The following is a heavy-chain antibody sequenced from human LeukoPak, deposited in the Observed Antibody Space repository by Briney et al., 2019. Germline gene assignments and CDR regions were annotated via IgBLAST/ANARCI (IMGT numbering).Heavy chain of an antibody. CDR3: ARDFLDHGMDV. J-gene: IGHJ6*02. CDR1: GFTFSNYW. Sequence: GGSLRLSCAASGFTFSNYWMYWVRQAPGKGLEWVSSISSSSSYIYYADSVKGRFTISRDNAKNSLYLQMNSLRAEDTAVYYCARDFLDHGMDVWGQGTTVTVSS. CDR2: ISSSSSYI. V-gene: IGHV3-21*01.